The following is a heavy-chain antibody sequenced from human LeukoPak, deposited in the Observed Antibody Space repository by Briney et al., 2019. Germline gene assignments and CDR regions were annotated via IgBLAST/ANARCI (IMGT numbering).Heavy chain of an antibody. D-gene: IGHD3-22*01. V-gene: IGHV1-2*04. J-gene: IGHJ4*02. CDR1: GYTFTGYY. Sequence: ASVKVSCKASGYTFTGYYMHWVRQAPGQGLEWMGWINPNSGGTNYAQKFQGWVTMTRDTSISTAYMELSRLRSDDTAVYYCARGIRGSSGYFYDYWAQGTLVTVSS. CDR2: INPNSGGT. CDR3: ARGIRGSSGYFYDY.